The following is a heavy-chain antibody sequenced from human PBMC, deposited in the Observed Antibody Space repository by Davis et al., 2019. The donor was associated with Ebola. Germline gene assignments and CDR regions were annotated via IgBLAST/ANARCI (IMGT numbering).Heavy chain of an antibody. J-gene: IGHJ4*02. Sequence: PGGSLRLSCTDSVITFSSYAMTWVRQAPGKGLEWVSAISGSGGSTYYADSVKGRFTISRDNAKNSLYLQMNSLRAEDTAVYYCARGSTLALYYFDYWGQGTLVTVSS. V-gene: IGHV3-23*01. CDR1: VITFSSYA. CDR3: ARGSTLALYYFDY. D-gene: IGHD5/OR15-5a*01. CDR2: ISGSGGST.